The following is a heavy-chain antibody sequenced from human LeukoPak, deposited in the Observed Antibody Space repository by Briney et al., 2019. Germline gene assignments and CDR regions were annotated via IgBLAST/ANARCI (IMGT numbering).Heavy chain of an antibody. CDR2: ISYDGSNK. D-gene: IGHD6-6*01. CDR1: GSTFSSYG. J-gene: IGHJ4*02. Sequence: GGSLRLSCAASGSTFSSYGMHWVCQAPGKGLEWVAVISYDGSNKYYADSVKGRFTISRDNSKNTLYLQMNSLRAEDTAVYYCAREYSSSSDYWGQGTLVTVSS. CDR3: AREYSSSSDY. V-gene: IGHV3-30*19.